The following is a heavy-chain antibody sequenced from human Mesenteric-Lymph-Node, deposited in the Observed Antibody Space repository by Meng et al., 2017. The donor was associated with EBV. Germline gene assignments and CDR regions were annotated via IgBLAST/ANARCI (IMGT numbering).Heavy chain of an antibody. CDR3: ARDLSGSRNRPFDY. CDR1: GGSISSSNW. Sequence: QGQLRDSGPGLVKPPGTLSLTCAVSGGSISSSNWWSWVRQPPGKGLEWIGEIYHSGSTNYNPSLKSRVTISVDKSKNQFSLKLSSVTAADTAVYYCARDLSGSRNRPFDYWGQGTLVTVSS. D-gene: IGHD3-10*01. J-gene: IGHJ4*02. CDR2: IYHSGST. V-gene: IGHV4-4*03.